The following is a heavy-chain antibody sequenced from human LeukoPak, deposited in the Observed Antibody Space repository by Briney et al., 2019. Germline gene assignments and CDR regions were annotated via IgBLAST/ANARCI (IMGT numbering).Heavy chain of an antibody. Sequence: SETLSLTCTVSGGSISSSSYYWGWIRQPPGKGLEWIGSIYYSGSTYYNPSLKSRVTISVDTSKNQFSLKLSSVTAADTAVYYCARHFNYGGNAFDYWGQGTLVTVSS. CDR3: ARHFNYGGNAFDY. J-gene: IGHJ4*02. CDR1: GGSISSSSYY. D-gene: IGHD4-23*01. V-gene: IGHV4-39*01. CDR2: IYYSGST.